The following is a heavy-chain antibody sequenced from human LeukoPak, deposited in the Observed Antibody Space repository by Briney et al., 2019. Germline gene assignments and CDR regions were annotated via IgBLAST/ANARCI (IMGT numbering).Heavy chain of an antibody. D-gene: IGHD6-19*01. Sequence: ASVKVSCKASGYTFTSYDINWVRQATGQGLEWMGWMNPNSGNTGYAQKFQGRGTITRNTSISTAYMELSSLRSEDTAVYYCARVGQWLDFAYWGQGTLVTVSS. CDR2: MNPNSGNT. CDR3: ARVGQWLDFAY. CDR1: GYTFTSYD. J-gene: IGHJ4*02. V-gene: IGHV1-8*03.